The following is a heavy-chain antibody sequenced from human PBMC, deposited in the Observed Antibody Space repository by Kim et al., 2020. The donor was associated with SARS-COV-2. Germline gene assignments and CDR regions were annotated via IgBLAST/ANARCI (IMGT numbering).Heavy chain of an antibody. Sequence: ASVKVSCKASGYTFTGYYMHWVRQAPGQGLEWMGRINPNSGGTKYAQKFQGRVTMTRDTSISTAYMELSRLRSDDTAVYYCARALRGCSGGTCLWELGYWGQGTLVTVSS. CDR2: INPNSGGT. V-gene: IGHV1-2*06. D-gene: IGHD2-15*01. J-gene: IGHJ4*02. CDR3: ARALRGCSGGTCLWELGY. CDR1: GYTFTGYY.